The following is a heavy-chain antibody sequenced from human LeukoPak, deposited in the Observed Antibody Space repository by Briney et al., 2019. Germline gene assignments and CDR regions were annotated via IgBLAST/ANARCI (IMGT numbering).Heavy chain of an antibody. J-gene: IGHJ4*02. CDR3: ARGRFFDY. Sequence: PSETLSLTCAVYGGSFSGYYWSWIRQPPGKGLEWIGEINHSGSTNYIPSLKSRVTISVDTSKNQFSLKLSSVTAADTAVYYCARGRFFDYWGQGTLVTVSS. CDR2: INHSGST. CDR1: GGSFSGYY. V-gene: IGHV4-34*01.